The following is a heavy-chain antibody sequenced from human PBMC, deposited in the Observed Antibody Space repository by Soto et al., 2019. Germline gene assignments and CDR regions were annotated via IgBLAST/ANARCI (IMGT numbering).Heavy chain of an antibody. V-gene: IGHV1-69*02. CDR2: IIPILGIA. Sequence: SVKVSCKASGGTFSSYTISWVRQAPGQGLEWMGRIIPILGIANYAQKFQGRVTITADKSTSTAYMELSSLRSEDTAVYYCARGPGIAAAGTRAEYFQHWGQGTLVTVSS. CDR3: ARGPGIAAAGTRAEYFQH. CDR1: GGTFSSYT. D-gene: IGHD6-13*01. J-gene: IGHJ1*01.